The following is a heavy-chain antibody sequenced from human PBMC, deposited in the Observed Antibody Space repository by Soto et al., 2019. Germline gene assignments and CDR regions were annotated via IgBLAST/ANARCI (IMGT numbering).Heavy chain of an antibody. D-gene: IGHD3-16*01. CDR3: ARDGLGGGSYNYYYMDV. CDR2: INAGNGNT. J-gene: IGHJ6*03. V-gene: IGHV1-3*01. Sequence: ASVKVSCKASGYTFTSYAMHWVRQAPGQRLEWMGWINAGNGNTKYSQKFQGRVTITRDTSASTAYMELSSLRSEDTAVYYCARDGLGGGSYNYYYMDVWCKGTTVTVSS. CDR1: GYTFTSYA.